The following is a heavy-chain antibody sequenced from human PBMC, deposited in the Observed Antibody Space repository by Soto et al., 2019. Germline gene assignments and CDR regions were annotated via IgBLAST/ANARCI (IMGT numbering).Heavy chain of an antibody. CDR2: ISGNGNTI. Sequence: PGGSLRLSCVASGFTFSNYEMNWVRQAPGKGLEWLSYISGNGNTIYSAPSVKGRSTISRDNAKSSLYLQMNSLRAEDTAIYYCAKGFCSGATCYSGDYWGQGTLVTVSS. V-gene: IGHV3-48*03. CDR1: GFTFSNYE. CDR3: AKGFCSGATCYSGDY. D-gene: IGHD2-15*01. J-gene: IGHJ4*02.